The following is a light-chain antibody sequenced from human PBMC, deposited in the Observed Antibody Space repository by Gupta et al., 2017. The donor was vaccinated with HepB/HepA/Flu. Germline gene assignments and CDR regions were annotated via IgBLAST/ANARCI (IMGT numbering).Light chain of an antibody. CDR1: QSITTW. J-gene: IGKJ2*04. Sequence: DIQMTQSPSTLSAFVGDRVTITCRASQSITTWLAWYQQKPGKAPKLLIYKASTLESGVPSRFSGSGSGTEFTLTIISLQPDDFATYYCQQEESYSCSFGQGTKLEIK. CDR2: KAS. V-gene: IGKV1-5*03. CDR3: QQEESYSCS.